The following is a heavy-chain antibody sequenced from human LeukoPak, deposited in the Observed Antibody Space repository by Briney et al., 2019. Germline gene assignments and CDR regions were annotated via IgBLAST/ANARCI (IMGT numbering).Heavy chain of an antibody. CDR3: ARVGDCSSTSCYVWEDYYYYYGMDV. D-gene: IGHD2-2*01. CDR1: GYTFSSYG. V-gene: IGHV1-18*04. Sequence: ASVKVSCKASGYTFSSYGISWVRQAPGQGLEWMGWISAYNGNTNYAQKFQGRGTMTTDTSTSTAYMELRSLRSDDTAVYYCARVGDCSSTSCYVWEDYYYYYGMDVWGKGTTVTVSS. CDR2: ISAYNGNT. J-gene: IGHJ6*04.